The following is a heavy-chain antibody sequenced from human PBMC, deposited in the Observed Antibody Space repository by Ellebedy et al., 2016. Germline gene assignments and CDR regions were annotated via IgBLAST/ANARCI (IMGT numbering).Heavy chain of an antibody. CDR1: GYSFTSYW. V-gene: IGHV5-51*01. D-gene: IGHD5-12*01. Sequence: KVSXKGSGYSFTSYWIGWVRQMPGKGLEWMGIIYPGDSDTRYSPSFQGQVTISADKSISTAYLQWSSLKASDTAMYYCARRGGYSGYDFDYWGQGTLVTVSS. CDR2: IYPGDSDT. CDR3: ARRGGYSGYDFDY. J-gene: IGHJ4*02.